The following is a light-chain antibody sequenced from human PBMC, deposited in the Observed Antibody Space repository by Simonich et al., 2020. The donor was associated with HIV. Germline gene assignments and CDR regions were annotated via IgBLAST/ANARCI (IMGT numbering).Light chain of an antibody. CDR1: QSVSSN. CDR3: QQYNNWPQT. V-gene: IGKV3-15*01. CDR2: GAS. J-gene: IGKJ1*01. Sequence: EIVMTQSPATLSVSPGERATLTCRASQSVSSNLARYQQKPGQAPRLLIYGASPRATGIPARFSGSGSGTEFTLTISSLQSEDFAVYYCQQYNNWPQTFGQGTKVEIK.